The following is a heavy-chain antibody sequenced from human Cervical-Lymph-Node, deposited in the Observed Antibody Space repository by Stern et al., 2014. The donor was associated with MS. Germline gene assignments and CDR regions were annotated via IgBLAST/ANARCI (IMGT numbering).Heavy chain of an antibody. Sequence: QMQLVQSGSEVKKPGDSVKVSCKASGYTFTSYAINWVRQAPGQGLEWMGWINTNQGNPGNPTYAQGFTGRFVFSLDTSVSTAYLQITSLKAEDTAVYYCARVGTNGWYGFKNWGQGTLVTVSS. CDR2: INTNQGNPGNP. J-gene: IGHJ4*02. CDR3: ARVGTNGWYGFKN. V-gene: IGHV7-4-1*02. CDR1: GYTFTSYA. D-gene: IGHD2-8*01.